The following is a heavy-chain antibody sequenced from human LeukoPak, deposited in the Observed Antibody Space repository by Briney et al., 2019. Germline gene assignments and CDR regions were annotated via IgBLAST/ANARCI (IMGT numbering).Heavy chain of an antibody. D-gene: IGHD3-10*01. Sequence: GASVKVSCKASGYTFTGYYMHWARQAPGQGLEWMGWINPNSGGTNYAQKFQGRVTMTRDTSISTAYMELSRLRSDDTAVYYCARLLYYYGSGSYKVSAYYFDYWGQGTLVAVSS. CDR3: ARLLYYYGSGSYKVSAYYFDY. CDR1: GYTFTGYY. J-gene: IGHJ4*02. CDR2: INPNSGGT. V-gene: IGHV1-2*02.